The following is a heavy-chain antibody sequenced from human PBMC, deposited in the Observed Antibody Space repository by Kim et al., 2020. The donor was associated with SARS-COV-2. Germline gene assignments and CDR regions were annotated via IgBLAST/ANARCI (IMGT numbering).Heavy chain of an antibody. J-gene: IGHJ4*02. D-gene: IGHD3-16*02. Sequence: NYNPSLNSRVTISVDKTKNQFSLKLSSVTAADTAVYYCARAPIVENNFDYWGQGTLVTVSS. CDR3: ARAPIVENNFDY. V-gene: IGHV4-4*02.